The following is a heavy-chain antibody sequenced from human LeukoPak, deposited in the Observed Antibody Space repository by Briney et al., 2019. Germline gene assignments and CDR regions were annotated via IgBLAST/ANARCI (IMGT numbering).Heavy chain of an antibody. J-gene: IGHJ3*02. V-gene: IGHV3-15*01. CDR3: TTDRYDILTGYWLQNAFDI. D-gene: IGHD3-9*01. Sequence: GGSLRLSCAASGFTFSNAWMSWVRQAPGKGLEWVGRIKSKTDGGTTDYAAPVKGRFTISRDDSKNTLYLQMNSLKTEDTAVYYCTTDRYDILTGYWLQNAFDIWGQGTMVTVSS. CDR2: IKSKTDGGTT. CDR1: GFTFSNAW.